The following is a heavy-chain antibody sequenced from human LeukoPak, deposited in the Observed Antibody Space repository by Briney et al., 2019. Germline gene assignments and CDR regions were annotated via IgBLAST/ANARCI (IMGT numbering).Heavy chain of an antibody. CDR1: GFSLSTSGMC. Sequence: VSGPTLVNPTQTLTLTCTFPGFSLSTSGMCVSWIRQPPGKALEWLARIDWDDDKYYNTSLKTRLTISKDTSKNQVVLTMTNMDPVDTATYYCARTDSNGYYSDYWGQGTLVTVSS. CDR2: IDWDDDK. D-gene: IGHD3-22*01. CDR3: ARTDSNGYYSDY. J-gene: IGHJ4*02. V-gene: IGHV2-70*11.